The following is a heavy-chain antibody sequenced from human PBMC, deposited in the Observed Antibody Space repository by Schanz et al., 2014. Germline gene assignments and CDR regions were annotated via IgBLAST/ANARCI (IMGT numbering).Heavy chain of an antibody. D-gene: IGHD1-26*01. CDR3: ARGGFWGSYYGLFDY. J-gene: IGHJ4*02. Sequence: QVQLQETGPGLVKPSETLSLTCTVSGGSMSSYYWTWIRQPPGKGLEWIGYIYYSGSTNYNPSLRSRVTMSVDTSKNQSSRKLYSVTAADTAVYYCARGGFWGSYYGLFDYWGRGTLVTVSS. V-gene: IGHV4-59*08. CDR2: IYYSGST. CDR1: GGSMSSYY.